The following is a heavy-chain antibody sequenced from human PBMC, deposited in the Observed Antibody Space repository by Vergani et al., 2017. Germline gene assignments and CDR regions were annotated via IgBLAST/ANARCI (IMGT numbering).Heavy chain of an antibody. D-gene: IGHD5-12*01. J-gene: IGHJ4*02. CDR1: GFSFPGYA. CDR3: TKGSRGYTGYFFDY. Sequence: EVQLLESGGGLVQPGGSLRPSCEASGFSFPGYAMSWVRQAPGKGLEWVSSVSGSSATPYYADPLKGRFIISRDNSKNTLHLQMNSLRAADTAFYYCTKGSRGYTGYFFDYWGQGTLATVSS. CDR2: VSGSSATP. V-gene: IGHV3-23*01.